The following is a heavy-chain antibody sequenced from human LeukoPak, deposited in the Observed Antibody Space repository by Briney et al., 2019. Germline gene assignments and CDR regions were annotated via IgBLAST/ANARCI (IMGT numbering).Heavy chain of an antibody. CDR3: ARLQGPFNIVGRY. V-gene: IGHV3-23*01. D-gene: IGHD5-12*01. CDR1: GFTFSTYA. Sequence: GGSLRLSCAASGFTFSTYAMTWVRQAPGKGLEWVSAISGSGGGTDYADSVRSRFTTSRDNSKSTLYLQMNSLRAEDTAVYYCARLQGPFNIVGRYWGQGTLVTVSS. CDR2: ISGSGGGT. J-gene: IGHJ4*02.